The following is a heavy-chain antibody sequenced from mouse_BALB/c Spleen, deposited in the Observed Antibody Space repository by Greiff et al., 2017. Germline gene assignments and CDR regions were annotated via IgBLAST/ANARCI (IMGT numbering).Heavy chain of an antibody. J-gene: IGHJ3*01. CDR3: ARGNWDWFAY. Sequence: VQLKESGPGLVKPSQSLSLTCTVTGYSITSDYAWNWIRQFPGNKLEWMGYISYSGSTSYNPSLKSRISITRDTSKNQFFLQLNSVTTEDTATYYCARGNWDWFAYWGQGTLVTVSA. CDR1: GYSITSDYA. D-gene: IGHD4-1*01. CDR2: ISYSGST. V-gene: IGHV3-2*02.